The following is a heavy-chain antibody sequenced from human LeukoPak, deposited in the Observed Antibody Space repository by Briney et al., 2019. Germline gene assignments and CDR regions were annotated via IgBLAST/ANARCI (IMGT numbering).Heavy chain of an antibody. Sequence: SETLSLTCAVYGGSFSGYYWSWIRQPPGKGLEWIGEINHSGSTNYNPSLKSRVTISVDTSKNQFSLKLSSVTAADTAVYYCARDQKLLWLGPGDYYYGMDVWGQGTTVTVSS. J-gene: IGHJ6*02. D-gene: IGHD3-10*01. V-gene: IGHV4-34*01. CDR1: GGSFSGYY. CDR2: INHSGST. CDR3: ARDQKLLWLGPGDYYYGMDV.